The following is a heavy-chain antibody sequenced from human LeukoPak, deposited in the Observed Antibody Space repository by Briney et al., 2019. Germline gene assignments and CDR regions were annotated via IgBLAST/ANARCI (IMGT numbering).Heavy chain of an antibody. J-gene: IGHJ6*02. CDR2: IYYSGST. CDR3: ARESFSSGYWFTYYYYGMDV. Sequence: PSETLSLTCTVSGGSISSGDYYWSWIRQPPGKGLEWIGYIYYSGSTYYNPSLKSRVTISVDTSKNQFSLKLSSVTAADTAVYYCARESFSSGYWFTYYYYGMDVWGQGTTVTVSS. D-gene: IGHD3-22*01. CDR1: GGSISSGDYY. V-gene: IGHV4-30-4*01.